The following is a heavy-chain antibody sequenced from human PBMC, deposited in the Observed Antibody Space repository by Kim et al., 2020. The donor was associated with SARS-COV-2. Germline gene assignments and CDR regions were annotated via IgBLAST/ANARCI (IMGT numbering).Heavy chain of an antibody. V-gene: IGHV3-23*01. CDR3: AKDLSGSGWYQGY. D-gene: IGHD6-19*01. Sequence: YADSVKGRFTISRDNSKNTLYLQMNSLRAEDTAVYYCAKDLSGSGWYQGYWGQGTLVTVSS. J-gene: IGHJ4*02.